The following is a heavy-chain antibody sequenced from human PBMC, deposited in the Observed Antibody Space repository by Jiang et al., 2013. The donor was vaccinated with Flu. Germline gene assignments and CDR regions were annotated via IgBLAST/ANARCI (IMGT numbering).Heavy chain of an antibody. D-gene: IGHD3-10*01. CDR2: ISGSGTNT. CDR3: ARDMGFNFYDASGSYSTSGSYYSPLEY. J-gene: IGHJ4*02. V-gene: IGHV3-23*01. Sequence: PGGSLRLSCTGSGFTFSGYAMSWVRQTPGKGLEWVSGISGSGTNTYNADSVKGRFTISRDNSGTTLYLDMNNLTAEDTALYYCARDMGFNFYDASGSYSTSGSYYSPLEYWGRGTLVTVSS. CDR1: GFTFSGYA.